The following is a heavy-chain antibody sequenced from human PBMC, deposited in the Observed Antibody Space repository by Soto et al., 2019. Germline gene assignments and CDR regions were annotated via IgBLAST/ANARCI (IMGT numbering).Heavy chain of an antibody. V-gene: IGHV3-15*01. CDR1: GFTFSNAW. CDR3: TTDEIVNPPWAFDI. CDR2: IKSKTDGGTT. D-gene: IGHD3-22*01. J-gene: IGHJ3*02. Sequence: GGSLRLSCAASGFTFSNAWMSWVRQAPGKGLEWVGRIKSKTDGGTTDYAAPVKGRFTISRDDSKNTLYLQMNSLKTEDTAVYYCTTDEIVNPPWAFDIWGQGTMVTV.